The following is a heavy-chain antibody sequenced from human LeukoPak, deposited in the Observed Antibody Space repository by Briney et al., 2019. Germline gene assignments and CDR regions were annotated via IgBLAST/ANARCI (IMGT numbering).Heavy chain of an antibody. D-gene: IGHD2-2*01. CDR3: ARTEGYCSSTSCSTSEFDY. CDR2: INPNSGGT. V-gene: IGHV1-2*02. J-gene: IGHJ4*02. Sequence: ASVKVSCKASGYTFTGYYMHWVRQAPGQGLEWMGWINPNSGGTNYAQKFQGRVTMTRDTSISTAYMELSRLRSDDTAVYYCARTEGYCSSTSCSTSEFDYWGQETLVTVSS. CDR1: GYTFTGYY.